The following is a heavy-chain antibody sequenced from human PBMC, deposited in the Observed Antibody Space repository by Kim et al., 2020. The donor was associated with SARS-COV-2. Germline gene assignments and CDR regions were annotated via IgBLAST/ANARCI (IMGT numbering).Heavy chain of an antibody. D-gene: IGHD2-2*01. CDR1: GFTFSNYG. J-gene: IGHJ4*02. CDR2: ISFGGVS. V-gene: IGHV3-23*01. Sequence: GGSLRLSCAASGFTFSNYGVSWVRQAPEKGLEWVSAISFGGVSNYSDSVRGRFTTSRDNTKSTEYLQMNSLRAEDTAVYYCAGICGTTSRSVDYWGQGTLVTVSS. CDR3: AGICGTTSRSVDY.